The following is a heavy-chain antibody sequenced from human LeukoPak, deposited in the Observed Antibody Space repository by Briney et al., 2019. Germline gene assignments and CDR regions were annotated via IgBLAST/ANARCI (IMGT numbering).Heavy chain of an antibody. CDR3: ARQDIVVVPAVWFDP. CDR1: GYTFTSYY. V-gene: IGHV1-46*03. Sequence: ASVKVSCKASGYTFTSYYMHWVRQAPGQGLEWMGIINPSGGSTSYAQKFQGRVTMTRDTSTSTAYMELSSLRSEDTAVYYCARQDIVVVPAVWFDPWGQGTLVTVSS. CDR2: INPSGGST. D-gene: IGHD2-2*01. J-gene: IGHJ5*02.